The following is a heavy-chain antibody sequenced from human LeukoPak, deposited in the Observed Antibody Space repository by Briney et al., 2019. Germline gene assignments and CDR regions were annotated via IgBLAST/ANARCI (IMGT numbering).Heavy chain of an antibody. CDR1: GGSISNGGYY. V-gene: IGHV4-31*03. D-gene: IGHD6-13*01. Sequence: PSETLSLTCTVSGGSISNGGYYWSWIRQHPGKGLEWIGYIYYSGSTYYNPSLKSRVTISVDTSKNQFSLKVSSVTAADTAVYYCARAYTSSCRWFDPWGQGTLVTVSS. J-gene: IGHJ5*02. CDR2: IYYSGST. CDR3: ARAYTSSCRWFDP.